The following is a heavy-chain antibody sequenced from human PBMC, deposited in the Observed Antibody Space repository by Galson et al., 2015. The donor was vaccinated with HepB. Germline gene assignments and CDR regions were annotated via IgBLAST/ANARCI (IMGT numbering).Heavy chain of an antibody. Sequence: CAISGDSVSSNSAAWNWIRQSPSRGLEWLGRTWYRSKWYNGYAVSVKSRITINPDTSKNQFSLHLNSVTPEDTAAYYCARSAGDLDYWGQGTLVTVSS. V-gene: IGHV6-1*01. CDR3: ARSAGDLDY. CDR1: GDSVSSNSAA. CDR2: TWYRSKWYN. D-gene: IGHD7-27*01. J-gene: IGHJ4*02.